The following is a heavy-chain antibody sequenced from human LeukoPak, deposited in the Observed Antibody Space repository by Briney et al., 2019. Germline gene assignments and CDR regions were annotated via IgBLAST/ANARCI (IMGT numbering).Heavy chain of an antibody. CDR1: GFTFSDYS. CDR2: IGATITTI. Sequence: GGSLRLSCAASGFTFSDYSMSWIRQAPGKGLEWLSYIGATITTISYAESVMGRFTVSRDNAKNSLYLQMNSLGAEDTAVYYCAKLRGGGSRHDASDLWGQGTMVTVSS. V-gene: IGHV3-48*04. CDR3: AKLRGGGSRHDASDL. D-gene: IGHD6-6*01. J-gene: IGHJ3*01.